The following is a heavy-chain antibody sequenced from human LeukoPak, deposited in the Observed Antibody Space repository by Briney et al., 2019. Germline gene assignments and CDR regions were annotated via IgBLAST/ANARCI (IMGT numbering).Heavy chain of an antibody. CDR2: IYHSGST. CDR3: ATYPPNCSGGSCYLSPPDY. J-gene: IGHJ4*02. Sequence: SETLSLTCTASGGSISSYYWSWIRQPPGKGLEWIGSIYHSGSTYYNPSLKSRVTISVDTSKNQFSLKLSSVTAADTAVYYCATYPPNCSGGSCYLSPPDYWGQGTLVTVSS. D-gene: IGHD2-15*01. CDR1: GGSISSYY. V-gene: IGHV4-59*04.